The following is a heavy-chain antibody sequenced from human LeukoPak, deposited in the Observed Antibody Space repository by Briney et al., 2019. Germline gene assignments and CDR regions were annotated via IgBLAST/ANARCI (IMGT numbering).Heavy chain of an antibody. Sequence: LETLSLTCTVSGGSISSYYWSWIRQPPGKGLEWIGYIYYTGTTNYNPSLKSRVTISVDTSKKQLSLKLSSVTAADTAVYYCARLPLRSHFDYWGQGTLVTVSS. CDR2: IYYTGTT. CDR1: GGSISSYY. CDR3: ARLPLRSHFDY. J-gene: IGHJ4*02. V-gene: IGHV4-59*08.